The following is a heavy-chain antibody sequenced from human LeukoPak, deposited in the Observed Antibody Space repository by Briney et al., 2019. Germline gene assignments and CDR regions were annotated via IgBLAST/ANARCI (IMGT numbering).Heavy chain of an antibody. J-gene: IGHJ4*02. V-gene: IGHV4-4*09. D-gene: IGHD6-13*01. Sequence: SETLSLSCAVSGGSISSNYWSWIRQPPGKGLERIGNIYARGSTNYNPSLKSRLTISVDTSKNQLSLKLRSVTAADTAVYYCAGGYGSSWLDYWGQGTLVTVSA. CDR2: IYARGST. CDR1: GGSISSNY. CDR3: AGGYGSSWLDY.